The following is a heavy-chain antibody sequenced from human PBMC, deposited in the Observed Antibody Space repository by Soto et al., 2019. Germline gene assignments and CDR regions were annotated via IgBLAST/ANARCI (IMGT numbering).Heavy chain of an antibody. Sequence: PGGSLRLSCAASGFTFSSYAMSWVRQAPAKGLEWVSAISGSGGSTYYADSVKGRFTISRDNSKNTLYLQMNSLRAEDTAVYYCAKVLLHDIVVVVAATAVDYWGQGPLVTVSS. V-gene: IGHV3-23*01. CDR2: ISGSGGST. D-gene: IGHD2-15*01. CDR3: AKVLLHDIVVVVAATAVDY. J-gene: IGHJ4*02. CDR1: GFTFSSYA.